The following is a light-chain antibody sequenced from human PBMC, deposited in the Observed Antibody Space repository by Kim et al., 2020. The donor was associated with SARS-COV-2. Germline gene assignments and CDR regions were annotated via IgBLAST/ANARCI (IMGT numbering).Light chain of an antibody. J-gene: IGLJ2*01. CDR2: YDS. CDR1: NSGSKS. CDR3: QVWDSSSDHVV. Sequence: APGKTARITCGGNNSGSKSVHWSQQKPGQAPVLVIYYDSDRPSGIPERFSGSNSGNTATLTISRVEAGDEADYYCQVWDSSSDHVVFGGGTKLTVL. V-gene: IGLV3-21*04.